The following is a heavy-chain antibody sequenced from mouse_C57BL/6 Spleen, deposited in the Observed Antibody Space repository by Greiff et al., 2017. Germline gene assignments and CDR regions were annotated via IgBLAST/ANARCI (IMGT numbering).Heavy chain of an antibody. CDR3: ARKDRYWYFEV. J-gene: IGHJ1*03. Sequence: QVQLKQSGAELVKPGASVKMSCKASGYTFTSSWITWVKQRPGQGLEWIGDIYPGSGSTNYNEKFKSKATLTVDTSSSTAYMQLSSLTSEDSAVYYGARKDRYWYFEVWGTGTTVTVSS. V-gene: IGHV1-55*01. CDR1: GYTFTSSW. CDR2: IYPGSGST.